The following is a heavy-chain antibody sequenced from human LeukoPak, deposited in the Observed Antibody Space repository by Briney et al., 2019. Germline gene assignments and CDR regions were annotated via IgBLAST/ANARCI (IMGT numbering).Heavy chain of an antibody. Sequence: GGSLRLSCAASGFTFSSYWMSWVRQAPGKGLEWVANIKQDGSEKYYVDPVKGRFTISRDNAKNSLYLQMNSLRAEDTAVYYCARDRGYDFWSGYYNHYYYGMDVWGQGTTVTVSS. CDR3: ARDRGYDFWSGYYNHYYYGMDV. D-gene: IGHD3-3*01. V-gene: IGHV3-7*01. CDR1: GFTFSSYW. J-gene: IGHJ6*02. CDR2: IKQDGSEK.